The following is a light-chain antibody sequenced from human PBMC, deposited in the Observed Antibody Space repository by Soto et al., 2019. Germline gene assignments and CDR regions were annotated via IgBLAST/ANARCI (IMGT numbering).Light chain of an antibody. CDR1: ISNIGSNT. CDR3: AAWDDSLNGVV. V-gene: IGLV1-44*01. Sequence: QSVLTQPPSASGTPGQRVTISCSGSISNIGSNTVNWYQQLPGTAPKLLIYSNNQRPSGVPDRFSGSKSGTSASLAISGLQSEDKADYYCAAWDDSLNGVVFGGGT. J-gene: IGLJ2*01. CDR2: SNN.